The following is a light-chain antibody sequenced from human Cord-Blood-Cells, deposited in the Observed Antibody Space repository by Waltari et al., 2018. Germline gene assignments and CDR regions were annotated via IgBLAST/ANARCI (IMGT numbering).Light chain of an antibody. CDR2: WAS. CDR1: QSVLYSSINKNY. Sequence: DIVMTQSPDSLAVSLGERATISCKSSQSVLYSSINKNYLAWYQQKLGQPPKLLIYWASTLESRLRELYSDSVSGTDLTHTIGSLQAVDEAVYYCQQYYSTPPPCGQRLKLEI. J-gene: IGKJ2*01. CDR3: QQYYSTPPP. V-gene: IGKV4-1*01.